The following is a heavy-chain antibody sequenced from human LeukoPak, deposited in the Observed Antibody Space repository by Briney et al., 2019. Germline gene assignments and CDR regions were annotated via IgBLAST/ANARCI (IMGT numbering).Heavy chain of an antibody. V-gene: IGHV3-48*02. CDR3: ARDGYNSYDY. CDR1: GFTFSSYS. D-gene: IGHD5-24*01. J-gene: IGHJ4*02. CDR2: ISSGSSSI. Sequence: GGSLTLSCAASGFTFSSYSMNWVRQAPGKGLEWISYISSGSSSIYYADSVKGRFTISRDNAKHSLYLQMNSLSDEDTAVYFCARDGYNSYDYWGQGTLVTVSS.